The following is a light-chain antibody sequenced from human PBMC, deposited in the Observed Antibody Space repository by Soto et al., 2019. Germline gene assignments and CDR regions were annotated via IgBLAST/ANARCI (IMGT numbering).Light chain of an antibody. J-gene: IGLJ3*02. Sequence: QSALTQPASVSGSPGQSITISCTGTSSDVGGYNYVPWYQQHPGKAPKLMIYDVRNRPSGISNRFSGSKSGKTASLTISGLQAEDEADYYCTSYTSSSTWVFGGGTKLTVL. CDR3: TSYTSSSTWV. CDR1: SSDVGGYNY. CDR2: DVR. V-gene: IGLV2-14*01.